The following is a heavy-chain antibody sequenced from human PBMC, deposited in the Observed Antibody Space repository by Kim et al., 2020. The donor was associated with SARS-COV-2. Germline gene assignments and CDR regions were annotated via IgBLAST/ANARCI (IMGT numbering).Heavy chain of an antibody. CDR2: ISYDGSNK. CDR1: GFTFSSYA. J-gene: IGHJ6*03. Sequence: GGSLRLSCAASGFTFSSYAMHWVRQAPGKGLEWVAVISYDGSNKYYADSVKGRFTISRDNSKNTLYLQMNSLRAEDTAVYYCARDPAGVLLWFREAYMD. CDR3: ARDPAGVLLWFREAYMD. D-gene: IGHD3-10*01. V-gene: IGHV3-30-3*01.